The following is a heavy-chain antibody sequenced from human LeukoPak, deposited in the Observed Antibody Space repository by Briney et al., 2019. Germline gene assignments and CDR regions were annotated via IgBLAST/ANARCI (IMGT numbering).Heavy chain of an antibody. V-gene: IGHV1-69*05. CDR3: ARGPAGMVRGVMFWYFDL. CDR2: IIPIFGTA. D-gene: IGHD3-10*01. Sequence: SVKVSCKASGGTFSSYAISWVRQAPGQGLKWMGGIIPIFGTANYAQKFQGRVTITTDESTSTAYMELSSLRSEDTAVYYCARGPAGMVRGVMFWYFDLWGRGTLVTVSS. CDR1: GGTFSSYA. J-gene: IGHJ2*01.